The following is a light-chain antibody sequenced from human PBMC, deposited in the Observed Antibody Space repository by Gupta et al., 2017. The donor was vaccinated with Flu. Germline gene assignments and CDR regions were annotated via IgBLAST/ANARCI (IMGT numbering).Light chain of an antibody. CDR1: SSDVGAYTY. CDR2: DVS. CDR3: SSYARTNTWV. V-gene: IGLV2-11*01. J-gene: IGLJ3*02. Sequence: QSALTQPRSVSGSPGQSVTISCTGTSSDVGAYTYVSWYQQHTGKAPKLILYDVSKRPSGVPGRFSASKSGKTASLNVFGPEEEEDADYYCSSYARTNTWVFGGGTKLTVL.